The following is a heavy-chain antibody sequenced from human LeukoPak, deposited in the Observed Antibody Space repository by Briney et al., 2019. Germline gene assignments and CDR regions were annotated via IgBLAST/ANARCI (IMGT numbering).Heavy chain of an antibody. CDR3: ARVLGYCSGGSCFDAFDI. CDR1: GYTFTGCY. CDR2: INPNSGGT. Sequence: GASVKVSCKASGYTFTGCYMHWVRQAPGQGLEWMGWINPNSGGTNYAQKFQGRVTMTRDTSISTAYMELSRLRSDDTAVYYCARVLGYCSGGSCFDAFDIWGQGTMVTVSS. D-gene: IGHD2-15*01. J-gene: IGHJ3*02. V-gene: IGHV1-2*02.